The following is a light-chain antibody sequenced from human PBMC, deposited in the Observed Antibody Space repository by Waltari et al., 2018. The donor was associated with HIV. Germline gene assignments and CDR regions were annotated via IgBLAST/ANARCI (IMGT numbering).Light chain of an antibody. V-gene: IGLV2-14*01. Sequence: QSALTQPASVSGSPGQSITISCTGTSSDVGGYNYVSWYQQHPGKAPKLMIYEVSNRPSCVSNRFSGSKSGNTASLTISGLQAEDEAEYYCSSYTSSSTLYVFGTGTKVTVL. CDR3: SSYTSSSTLYV. J-gene: IGLJ1*01. CDR2: EVS. CDR1: SSDVGGYNY.